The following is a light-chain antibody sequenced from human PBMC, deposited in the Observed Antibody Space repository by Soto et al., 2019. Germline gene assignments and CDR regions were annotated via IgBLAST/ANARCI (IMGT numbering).Light chain of an antibody. CDR2: DAS. CDR1: QSVSSW. V-gene: IGKV1-5*01. CDR3: QHYSGYPWT. Sequence: DIQMTQSPSTLSASVGDRVTITCRASQSVSSWLAWYQQKPGKAPNLLIYDASSLESGVPSRFSGSGSGTEFTLTISSLQPDDFATYYCQHYSGYPWTFGQGTKVEIK. J-gene: IGKJ1*01.